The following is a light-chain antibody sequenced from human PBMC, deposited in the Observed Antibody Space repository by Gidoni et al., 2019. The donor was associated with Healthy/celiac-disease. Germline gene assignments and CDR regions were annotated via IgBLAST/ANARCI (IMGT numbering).Light chain of an antibody. CDR2: GNS. V-gene: IGLV1-40*01. CDR3: QSYDTSLSGYVV. CDR1: SANIGAGYD. J-gene: IGLJ2*01. Sequence: QSVLTQPPSVSGAPGQRVTISCTGRSANIGAGYDVHWYQQLPGTAPNLLVYGNSHRPSGVPDRFSGSKSGTSAALAITGLQAEDEADYYCQSYDTSLSGYVVFGGGTKLTVL.